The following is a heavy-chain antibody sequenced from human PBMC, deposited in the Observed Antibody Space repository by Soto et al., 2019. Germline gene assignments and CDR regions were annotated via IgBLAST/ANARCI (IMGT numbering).Heavy chain of an antibody. CDR2: IIPIFGTA. V-gene: IGHV1-69*01. D-gene: IGHD6-19*01. CDR3: ARVKDQWHDFDY. Sequence: QVQLVQSGAEVKKPGSSVKVSCKASGGTFSSYAISWVRQAPGQGLEWMGGIIPIFGTANYAQKFKGRVTITADESTSTAYMELSSLRSEDTAVYYVARVKDQWHDFDYWGQGTLVTVSS. CDR1: GGTFSSYA. J-gene: IGHJ4*02.